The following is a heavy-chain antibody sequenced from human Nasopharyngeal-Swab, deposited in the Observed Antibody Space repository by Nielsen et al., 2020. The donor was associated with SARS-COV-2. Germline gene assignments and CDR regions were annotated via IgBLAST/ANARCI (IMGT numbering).Heavy chain of an antibody. CDR2: IYPGDSDT. CDR3: ARQDYYGAGSYGPNDY. J-gene: IGHJ4*02. D-gene: IGHD3-10*01. Sequence: GESLKISCKGSGYSLTSYWIGWVRQMPGKGLEWMGIIYPGDSDTRYSPSFQGQVTISADQSISTAYLQWSSLKASDTAMYYCARQDYYGAGSYGPNDYWGQGTLVTVSS. V-gene: IGHV5-51*01. CDR1: GYSLTSYW.